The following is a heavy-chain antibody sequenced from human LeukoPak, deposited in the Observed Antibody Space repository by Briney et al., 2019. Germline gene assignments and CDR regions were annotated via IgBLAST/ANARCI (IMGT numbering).Heavy chain of an antibody. V-gene: IGHV3-23*01. CDR3: APDSGPVAGTEGY. CDR1: GFTFSSYA. CDR2: ISGSGGST. D-gene: IGHD6-19*01. J-gene: IGHJ4*02. Sequence: PGGSLRLSCAASGFTFSSYAMSWVRQAPGKGLEWVPAISGSGGSTYYADSVKGRFTISRDNSKNTLYLQMNSLRAEDTAVYYCAPDSGPVAGTEGYWGQGTLVTVSS.